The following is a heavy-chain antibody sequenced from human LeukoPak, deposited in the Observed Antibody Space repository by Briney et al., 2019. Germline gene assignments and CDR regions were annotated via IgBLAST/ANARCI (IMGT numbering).Heavy chain of an antibody. CDR1: GFPFSSYE. CDR2: ISSGGDKR. Sequence: GRSLRLSCAASGFPFSSYEMNWVRQAPGKRPQWVSYISSGGDKRYYADSVKGRFTISRDNAKNSLYLQMDSLRAEDTALYYCARVYYNSLGYAFDVWGQGTMVSVTS. D-gene: IGHD3-22*01. CDR3: ARVYYNSLGYAFDV. J-gene: IGHJ3*01. V-gene: IGHV3-48*03.